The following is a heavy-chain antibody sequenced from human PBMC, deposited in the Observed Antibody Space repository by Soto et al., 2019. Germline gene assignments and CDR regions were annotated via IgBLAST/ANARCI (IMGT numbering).Heavy chain of an antibody. D-gene: IGHD3-22*01. CDR2: INPNSGGT. CDR1: GYTFTGYY. CDR3: AIYDSSGYQYYFDY. J-gene: IGHJ4*02. V-gene: IGHV1-2*02. Sequence: ASVKVSCKASGYTFTGYYMHWVRQAPGQGLEWMGWINPNSGGTNYAQKFQGRVTMTRDTSISTAYMELSRLRSDDTAVYYCAIYDSSGYQYYFDYWGQGTLVTVPS.